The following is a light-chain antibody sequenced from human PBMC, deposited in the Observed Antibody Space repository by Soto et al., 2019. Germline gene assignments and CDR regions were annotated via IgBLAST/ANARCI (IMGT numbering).Light chain of an antibody. V-gene: IGKV1-39*01. J-gene: IGKJ1*01. CDR1: QSISSF. Sequence: DIQMTQSPSSLSASVGDRVTITCRASQSISSFLNWYQKKPGKAPKLLIYAASSLQSGVPSRFSGSGSRTDFTLTISSLQPEDFATYYCQQSYSTPRTFGQGTKVEIK. CDR3: QQSYSTPRT. CDR2: AAS.